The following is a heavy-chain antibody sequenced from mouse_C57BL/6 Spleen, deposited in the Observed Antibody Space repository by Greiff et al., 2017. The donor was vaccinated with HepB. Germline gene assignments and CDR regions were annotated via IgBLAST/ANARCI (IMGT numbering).Heavy chain of an antibody. D-gene: IGHD1-1*01. CDR2: IHPNSGST. V-gene: IGHV1-64*01. Sequence: QVHVKQPGAELVKPGASVKLSCKASGYTFTSYWMHWVKQRPGQGLEWIGMIHPNSGSTNYNEKFKSKATLTVDKSSSTAYMQLSSLTSEDSAVYYCARSGFTTVVAEDYWGQGTTLTVSS. CDR3: ARSGFTTVVAEDY. CDR1: GYTFTSYW. J-gene: IGHJ2*01.